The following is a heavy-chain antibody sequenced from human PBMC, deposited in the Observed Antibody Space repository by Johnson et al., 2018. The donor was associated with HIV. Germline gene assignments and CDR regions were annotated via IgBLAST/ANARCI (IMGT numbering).Heavy chain of an antibody. J-gene: IGHJ3*02. Sequence: VQVVESGGGLVKPGGSLRLSCAASGFTFSNAWMSWVRQAPGKGLEWVSVLNSGGGTYYADSVTGRFTISRDNSKNTLYLQMTSLRAEDTAVYYCARGCRDGYTCDVFDIWGQGTTVTVSS. CDR3: ARGCRDGYTCDVFDI. CDR2: LNSGGGT. V-gene: IGHV3-66*01. D-gene: IGHD5-24*01. CDR1: GFTFSNAW.